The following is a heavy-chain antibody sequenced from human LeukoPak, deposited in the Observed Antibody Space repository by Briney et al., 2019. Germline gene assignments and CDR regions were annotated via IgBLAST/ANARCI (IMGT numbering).Heavy chain of an antibody. CDR3: AKDRQWLSETPFDI. CDR2: IYSGGST. V-gene: IGHV3-53*01. J-gene: IGHJ3*02. Sequence: GGSLRLSCAASGFTVSSNYMSWVRQAPGKGLEWVSVIYSGGSTYYADSVKGRFTISRDNSKNTLYLQMNSLRAEDTAVYYCAKDRQWLSETPFDIWGQGTMVTVSS. CDR1: GFTVSSNY. D-gene: IGHD6-19*01.